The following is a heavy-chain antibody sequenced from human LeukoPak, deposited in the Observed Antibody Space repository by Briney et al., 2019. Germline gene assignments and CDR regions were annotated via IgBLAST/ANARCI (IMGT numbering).Heavy chain of an antibody. CDR2: IYYSGST. V-gene: IGHV4-59*01. CDR1: GGSISSYY. D-gene: IGHD3-9*01. Sequence: SETLSLTCTGSGGSISSYYWSWIRQPPGKGLEWIGYIYYSGSTNYNPSLKSRVTISVDTSKNQFSLKLSSVTAADTAVYYCARADPYYDILTGYYPAWLDYWGQGTLVTVSS. CDR3: ARADPYYDILTGYYPAWLDY. J-gene: IGHJ4*02.